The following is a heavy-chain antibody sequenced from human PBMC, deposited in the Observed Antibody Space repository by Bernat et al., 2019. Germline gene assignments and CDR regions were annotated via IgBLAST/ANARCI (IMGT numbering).Heavy chain of an antibody. V-gene: IGHV3-23*01. J-gene: IGHJ5*02. Sequence: EVQLLESGGGLVQPGGSLRLSCAASGFTFSSYAMSWVRQAPGKGLEWVSAISGSGGSTNYADSVKGRFTISRDNSKNTLYLQRTSLRAEDTAVYYCAKEFSSSGWFDPGGQGTLVTVSS. D-gene: IGHD6-6*01. CDR3: AKEFSSSGWFDP. CDR1: GFTFSSYA. CDR2: ISGSGGST.